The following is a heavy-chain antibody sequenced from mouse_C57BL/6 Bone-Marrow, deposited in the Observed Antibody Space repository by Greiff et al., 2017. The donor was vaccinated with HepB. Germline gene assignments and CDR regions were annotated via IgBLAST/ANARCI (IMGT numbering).Heavy chain of an antibody. CDR1: GYSITSGYY. D-gene: IGHD1-1*01. CDR2: ISYDGSN. CDR3: ARDPDYYGSSYLWYFDV. J-gene: IGHJ1*03. V-gene: IGHV3-6*01. Sequence: EVKLQESGPGLVKPSQSLSLTCSVTGYSITSGYYWNWIRQFPGNKLEWMGYISYDGSNNYNPSLKNRISITRDTSKNQFFLKLNSVTTEDTATYYCARDPDYYGSSYLWYFDVWGTGTTVTVSS.